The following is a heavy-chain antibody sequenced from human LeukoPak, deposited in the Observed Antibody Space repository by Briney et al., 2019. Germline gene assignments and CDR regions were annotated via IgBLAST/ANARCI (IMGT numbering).Heavy chain of an antibody. CDR1: GRYINRHY. V-gene: IGHV4-59*08. CDR3: ATTDHDILIGYQGAYDY. J-gene: IGHJ4*02. Sequence: SETLSLTCTVSGRYINRHYWRWLRQPPGEGLGWIGYFYYRGRTNHRPSLKTRATIPVDTSRNRSSLKLTSVTAADTAVYYCATTDHDILIGYQGAYDYWGQGTLVTVSS. CDR2: FYYRGRT. D-gene: IGHD3-9*01.